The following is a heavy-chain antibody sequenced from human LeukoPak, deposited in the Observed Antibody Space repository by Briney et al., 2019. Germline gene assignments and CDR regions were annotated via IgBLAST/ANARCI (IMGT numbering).Heavy chain of an antibody. J-gene: IGHJ3*02. Sequence: GGSLRLSCAASGFTFDDYAMHWVRQAPGKGLEWVSGISWNSGSIGYADSVKGRFTISRDSAKNSLYLQMNSLRAEDMALYYCAKDFRRYGGNSGDAFDIWGQGTMVTVSS. D-gene: IGHD4-23*01. V-gene: IGHV3-9*03. CDR3: AKDFRRYGGNSGDAFDI. CDR1: GFTFDDYA. CDR2: ISWNSGSI.